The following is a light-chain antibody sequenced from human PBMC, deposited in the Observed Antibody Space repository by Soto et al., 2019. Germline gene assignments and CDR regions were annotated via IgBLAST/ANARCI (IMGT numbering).Light chain of an antibody. V-gene: IGKV3-20*01. Sequence: EFVVTQSPGTLSLSPVERATLSCRASQTVRHNYLAWYQQKPGQAPRLLIYDASSRATGIPDRFSGGVAGTDFTLTISRLEPEDFAVYSCQQVSSYPLTFGGGTKVEIK. CDR2: DAS. J-gene: IGKJ4*01. CDR1: QTVRHNY. CDR3: QQVSSYPLT.